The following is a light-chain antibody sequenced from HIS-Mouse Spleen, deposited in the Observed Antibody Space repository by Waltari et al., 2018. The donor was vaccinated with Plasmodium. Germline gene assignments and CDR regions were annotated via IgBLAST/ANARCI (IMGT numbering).Light chain of an antibody. J-gene: IGLJ2*01. CDR1: KLGDNY. CDR3: QAWDSSTVV. Sequence: SYELPQPPSVSVSPGQTASIHCPGDKLGDNYACWYQQKPGQSPVLVIYQDTKRPSGIPERFSGSNSGNTATLTISGTQAMDEADYYCQAWDSSTVVFGGGTKLTVL. CDR2: QDT. V-gene: IGLV3-1*01.